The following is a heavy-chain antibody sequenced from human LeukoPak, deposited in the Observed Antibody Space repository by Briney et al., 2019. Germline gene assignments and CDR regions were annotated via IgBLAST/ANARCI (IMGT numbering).Heavy chain of an antibody. Sequence: ASVKVSCKASGYTFTSYGISWVRQAPGQGLEWMGWISAYNGNTNHAQKLQGRVTMTTDTSTSTAYMELRSLRSDDTAVYYCARVYCSSTSCYKGGGDYWGQGTLVTVSS. D-gene: IGHD2-2*02. V-gene: IGHV1-18*01. CDR1: GYTFTSYG. J-gene: IGHJ4*02. CDR2: ISAYNGNT. CDR3: ARVYCSSTSCYKGGGDY.